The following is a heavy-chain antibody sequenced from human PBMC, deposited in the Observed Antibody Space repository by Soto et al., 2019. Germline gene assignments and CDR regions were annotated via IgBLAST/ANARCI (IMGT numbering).Heavy chain of an antibody. Sequence: PSETLSLTCTVSGGSISSGGYYWSWIRQHPGKGLEWIGYIYYSGSTYYNPFLKSRVTISVDTSKNQFSLKLSSVTAADTAVYYCASSIAAAGWFDPWGQGTLVTVSS. J-gene: IGHJ5*02. CDR2: IYYSGST. CDR3: ASSIAAAGWFDP. D-gene: IGHD6-13*01. V-gene: IGHV4-31*03. CDR1: GGSISSGGYY.